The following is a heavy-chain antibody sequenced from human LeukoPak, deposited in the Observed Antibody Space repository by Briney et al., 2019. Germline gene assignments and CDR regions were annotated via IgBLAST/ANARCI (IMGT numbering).Heavy chain of an antibody. Sequence: SETLSLTCAVYGGSFSGYYWSWIRQPPGKGPEWIGEINHSGSTNYNPSLKSRVTISVDTSKNQFSLKLSSVTAADTAVYYCARGRGSLTYWGQGTLATVSS. CDR3: ARGRGSLTY. CDR1: GGSFSGYY. D-gene: IGHD3-10*01. J-gene: IGHJ4*02. CDR2: INHSGST. V-gene: IGHV4-34*01.